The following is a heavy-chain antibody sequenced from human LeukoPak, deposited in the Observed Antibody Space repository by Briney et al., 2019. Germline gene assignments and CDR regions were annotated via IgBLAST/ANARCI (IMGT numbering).Heavy chain of an antibody. Sequence: PGGSLRLSCAASGFTFSSYSMNWVRQAPGKGLEWVSSISSSRSYIYYADSVKGRFTISRDNAKNSLYLQMNSLRAEDTAIYYSARVSYVRGVTVYYFDHWGQGTLVTVSS. J-gene: IGHJ4*02. D-gene: IGHD3-10*02. V-gene: IGHV3-21*01. CDR1: GFTFSSYS. CDR2: ISSSRSYI. CDR3: ARVSYVRGVTVYYFDH.